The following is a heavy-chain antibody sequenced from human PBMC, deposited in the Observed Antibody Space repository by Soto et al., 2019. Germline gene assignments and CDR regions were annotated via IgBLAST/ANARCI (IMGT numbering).Heavy chain of an antibody. D-gene: IGHD3-9*01. J-gene: IGHJ4*02. Sequence: PGASLKISCKGSGYSFSIYWIAWVRHMPGKGLEWMGIIYPGDSDTRYSPSFQGQVTISVDKYINTAYLQWSSLKASDTAVYYCARAHVNIDLLRYFDFYYFDYWGKGTLVTVSS. V-gene: IGHV5-51*01. CDR3: ARAHVNIDLLRYFDFYYFDY. CDR2: IYPGDSDT. CDR1: GYSFSIYW.